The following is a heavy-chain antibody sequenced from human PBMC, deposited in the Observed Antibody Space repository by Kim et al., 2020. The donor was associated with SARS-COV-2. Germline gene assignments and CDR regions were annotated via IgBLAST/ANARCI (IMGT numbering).Heavy chain of an antibody. V-gene: IGHV3-15*01. CDR2: TT. D-gene: IGHD1-20*01. Sequence: TTDYAAPVKGRFTISRDDSKNTLYLQMNSLKTEDTAVYYCTTERYGYFDYWGQGTLVTVSS. CDR3: TTERYGYFDY. J-gene: IGHJ4*02.